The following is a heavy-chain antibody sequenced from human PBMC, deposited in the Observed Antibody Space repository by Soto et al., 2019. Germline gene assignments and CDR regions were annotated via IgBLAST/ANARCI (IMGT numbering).Heavy chain of an antibody. D-gene: IGHD3-22*01. V-gene: IGHV1-18*01. J-gene: IGHJ5*02. CDR1: GYTFTSYG. CDR2: ISAYNGNT. Sequence: ASVKVSCKASGYTFTSYGISWVRQAPGQGLEWMGWISAYNGNTNYAQKLQGRVTMTTDTSTITAYMELRSLRSDDTAVYYCAGGDYYDSSGYYYDGNWFDPWGQGTLVTVSS. CDR3: AGGDYYDSSGYYYDGNWFDP.